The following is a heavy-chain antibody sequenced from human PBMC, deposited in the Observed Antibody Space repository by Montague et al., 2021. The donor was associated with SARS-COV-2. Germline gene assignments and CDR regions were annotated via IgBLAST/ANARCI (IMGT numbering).Heavy chain of an antibody. Sequence: SETLSLTCAVSGGSFSGFFCTLVRSSPGAARGWMGEINQSGSITYNPSPKTRVTILVDTSKSQFSLKLTSVTAADTAVYYCARGQEGVNMVLVVLGFYYYIRVSDTGTTITAAS. D-gene: IGHD3-22*01. V-gene: IGHV4-34*01. J-gene: IGHJ6*03. CDR2: INQSGSI. CDR3: ARGQEGVNMVLVVLGFYYYIRV. CDR1: GGSFSGFF.